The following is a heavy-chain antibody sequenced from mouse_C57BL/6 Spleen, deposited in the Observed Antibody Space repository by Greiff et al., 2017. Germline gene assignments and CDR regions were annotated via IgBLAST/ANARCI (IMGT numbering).Heavy chain of an antibody. CDR1: GYTFTDYE. CDR3: NRPYFDY. CDR2: IDPETGGT. Sequence: QVQLKQSGAELVRPGASVTLSCKASGYTFTDYEMHWVKQTPVHGLEWIGAIDPETGGTAYNQKFKGKAILTADKASSTAYMDLRILTSEDSAVYYCNRPYFDYWGQGTTLTVSS. V-gene: IGHV1-15*01. D-gene: IGHD3-2*02. J-gene: IGHJ2*01.